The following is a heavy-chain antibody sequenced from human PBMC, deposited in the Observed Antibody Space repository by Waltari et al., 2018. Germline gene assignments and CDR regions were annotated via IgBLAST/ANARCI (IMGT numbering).Heavy chain of an antibody. CDR3: ARERYCSGGSCYEANWFDP. D-gene: IGHD2-15*01. Sequence: QVQLVQSGAEVKKPGSSVKVSCKASGGTFRSYAISWVRQAPGQGLEWMGGIIPIFGTANYAQRFQGRVTITADESTNTAYMELSSLRSEDTAVYYCARERYCSGGSCYEANWFDPWGQGTLVTVSS. V-gene: IGHV1-69*01. CDR1: GGTFRSYA. J-gene: IGHJ5*02. CDR2: IIPIFGTA.